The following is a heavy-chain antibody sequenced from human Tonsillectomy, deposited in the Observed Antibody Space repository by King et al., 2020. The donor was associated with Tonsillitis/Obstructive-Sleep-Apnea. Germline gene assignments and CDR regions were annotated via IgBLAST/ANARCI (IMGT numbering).Heavy chain of an antibody. Sequence: VQLVESGGGLVQPGGSLRLSCAASGFTVSGNYMSWVRQAPGKGLEWVSVIYSGGTTYYADSVKGRFTISRDNSKNTLYLQMNSLRPEDTAVYYCARDRREMATNYYFDYWGQGTLVTVSS. CDR1: GFTVSGNY. V-gene: IGHV3-66*01. CDR2: IYSGGTT. J-gene: IGHJ4*02. CDR3: ARDRREMATNYYFDY. D-gene: IGHD5-24*01.